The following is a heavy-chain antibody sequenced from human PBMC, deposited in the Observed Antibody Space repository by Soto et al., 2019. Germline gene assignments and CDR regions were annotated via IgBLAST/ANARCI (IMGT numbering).Heavy chain of an antibody. Sequence: QVQLQQWGAGLLKPSETLSLTCAVYGGCFSGYYWSWIRQPPGKGLEWIGEINHSGSTNYNPSLKSRVTISVHTSKNQFSLKLSSVTAADTAVYHCPTITSQNIVTPFDYWGQGTLVTFSS. J-gene: IGHJ4*02. CDR2: INHSGST. CDR3: PTITSQNIVTPFDY. CDR1: GGCFSGYY. D-gene: IGHD4-4*01. V-gene: IGHV4-34*01.